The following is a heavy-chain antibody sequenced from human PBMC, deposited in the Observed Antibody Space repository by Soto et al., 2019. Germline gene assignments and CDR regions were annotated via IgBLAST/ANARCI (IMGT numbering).Heavy chain of an antibody. V-gene: IGHV4-59*01. CDR2: IYYSGST. CDR3: ARDMEAVAGYFDY. D-gene: IGHD6-19*01. CDR1: GGSISSYY. Sequence: SETLSLTCTVSGGSISSYYWSWIRQPPGKGLEWIGYIYYSGSTNYNPSLKSRVTISVDTSKNQFSLKLSSVTAADTAVYYCARDMEAVAGYFDYWGQGTLVTVSS. J-gene: IGHJ4*02.